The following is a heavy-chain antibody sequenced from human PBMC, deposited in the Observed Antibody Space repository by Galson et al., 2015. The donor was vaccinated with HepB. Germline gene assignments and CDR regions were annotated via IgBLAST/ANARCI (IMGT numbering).Heavy chain of an antibody. CDR1: GYTFTSYG. Sequence: SVKVSCKASGYTFTSYGISWVRQAPGQGLEWMGWISAYNGNTNYAQMLQGRVTMTTDTSTSTAYMELRSLRSDDTAVYYCARGGEWGGSSYYYYYGMDVWGQGTTVTVSS. V-gene: IGHV1-18*04. CDR3: ARGGEWGGSSYYYYYGMDV. D-gene: IGHD1-26*01. CDR2: ISAYNGNT. J-gene: IGHJ6*02.